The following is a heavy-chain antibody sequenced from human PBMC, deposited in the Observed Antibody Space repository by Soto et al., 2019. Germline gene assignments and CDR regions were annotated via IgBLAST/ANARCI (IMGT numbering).Heavy chain of an antibody. V-gene: IGHV3-23*01. CDR2: ISGSGGST. CDR1: GFTFSSYA. J-gene: IGHJ6*02. CDR3: AKRVDLAYCGVVCCWPLWDCYDGMDV. Sequence: GGSLRLSCAASGFTFSSYAMSWVRQAPGKGLEWVSAISGSGGSTYYADSVKGRFTISRDNSKNTLYLQMNSLRAEDTAVYYCAKRVDLAYCGVVCCWPLWDCYDGMDVWRQVTKVTVSS. D-gene: IGHD2-21*01.